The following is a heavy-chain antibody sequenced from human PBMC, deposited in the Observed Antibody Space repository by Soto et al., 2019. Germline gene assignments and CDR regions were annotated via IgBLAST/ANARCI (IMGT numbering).Heavy chain of an antibody. V-gene: IGHV3-30*18. D-gene: IGHD6-19*01. Sequence: LRLSCAASGFNFSTLGMHWVRQAPGQEPEWVAVISYDGSNQNYADSVKGRFTISRDNSRNTLYLQMNSLRVEDTALYYCAKERRQWLIYYYYGMDVWGQGTTVTVSS. CDR1: GFNFSTLG. CDR2: ISYDGSNQ. CDR3: AKERRQWLIYYYYGMDV. J-gene: IGHJ6*02.